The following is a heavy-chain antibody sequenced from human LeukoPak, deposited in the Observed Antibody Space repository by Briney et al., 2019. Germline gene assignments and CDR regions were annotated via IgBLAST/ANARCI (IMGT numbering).Heavy chain of an antibody. CDR3: ARASSSGSYFNFDY. CDR1: GGSISSHF. V-gene: IGHV4-59*11. CDR2: IYYTGST. D-gene: IGHD1-26*01. Sequence: PSETLSLTCSVSGGSISSHFWSWIRQPPGKGLECFGYIYYTGSTNYNPSLKSRITMSVDTSKNQLSLKLSSVTAADTAVYYCARASSSGSYFNFDYWGRGILVTVSS. J-gene: IGHJ4*02.